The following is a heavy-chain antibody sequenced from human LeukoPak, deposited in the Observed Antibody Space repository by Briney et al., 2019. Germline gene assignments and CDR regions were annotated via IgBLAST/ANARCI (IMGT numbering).Heavy chain of an antibody. V-gene: IGHV3-23*01. Sequence: GGSLRLSCAASGFTLNNYAMSWVRQAPGKGLEWVSATSSSDAGTYHADSVRGRFTISRDNSKNTLYLQMNSLRAEDAAVYYCARAPVTSCSGVLCYPFDYWGQGALVTVSS. J-gene: IGHJ4*02. D-gene: IGHD2-15*01. CDR1: GFTLNNYA. CDR2: TSSSDAGT. CDR3: ARAPVTSCSGVLCYPFDY.